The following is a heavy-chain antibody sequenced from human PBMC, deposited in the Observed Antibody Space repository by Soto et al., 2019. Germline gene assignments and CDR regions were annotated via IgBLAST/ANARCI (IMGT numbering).Heavy chain of an antibody. J-gene: IGHJ4*02. CDR1: GYSFTSYW. V-gene: IGHV5-51*03. D-gene: IGHD3-10*01. Sequence: EVQLVQSGAEVKKPGESLKISCKGSGYSFTSYWIGWVRQMPGKGLEWMGIIYPGDSDTRYSPSFQGQVTISADKSISTAYLQWSSLKASDTAMYYCASRAISGSYYNGGYYFDYWGQGTLVTVSS. CDR3: ASRAISGSYYNGGYYFDY. CDR2: IYPGDSDT.